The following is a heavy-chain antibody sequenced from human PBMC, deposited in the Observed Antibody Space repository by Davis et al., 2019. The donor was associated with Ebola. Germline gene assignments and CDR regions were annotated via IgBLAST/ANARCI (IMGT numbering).Heavy chain of an antibody. CDR3: ATDTSGYYRV. D-gene: IGHD3-22*01. J-gene: IGHJ4*02. Sequence: PGGSLPPSCTASGFTFSTSWMTWVRQAPGRGLEWVANINQDGSGKYYVDSVKGRFTISRDNAKNSLYLQMSSLGAEDTAVYHCATDTSGYYRVWGQGTLVTVSS. CDR2: INQDGSGK. CDR1: GFTFSTSW. V-gene: IGHV3-7*01.